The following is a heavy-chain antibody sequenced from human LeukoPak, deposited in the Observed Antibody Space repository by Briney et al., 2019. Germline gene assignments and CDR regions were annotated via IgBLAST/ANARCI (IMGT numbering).Heavy chain of an antibody. CDR3: ARSWSGDSSGYYYLYYYYYMDV. Sequence: GASVKVSCKASGYTFTSYGISWVRQAPGQGLEWMGWISAYNGNTNYAQKLQGRVTMTTDTSTSTAYMELRSLRSDDTAVYYCARSWSGDSSGYYYLYYYYYMDVWGKGTTVTVSS. J-gene: IGHJ6*03. CDR2: ISAYNGNT. V-gene: IGHV1-18*01. D-gene: IGHD3-22*01. CDR1: GYTFTSYG.